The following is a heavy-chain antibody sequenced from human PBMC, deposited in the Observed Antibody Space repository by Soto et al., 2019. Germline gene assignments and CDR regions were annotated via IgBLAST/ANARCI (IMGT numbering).Heavy chain of an antibody. D-gene: IGHD3-16*02. CDR3: ARGGWGDYYDYIWGSYRILYYFDY. CDR1: GGSFSGYY. CDR2: INHSGST. V-gene: IGHV4-34*01. Sequence: SETLSLTCAVYGGSFSGYYWSWIRQPPGKGLEWIGEINHSGSTNYNPSLKSRVTISVDTSKNQFSLKLSSVTAADTAVYYCARGGWGDYYDYIWGSYRILYYFDYWGQGTLVTVSS. J-gene: IGHJ4*02.